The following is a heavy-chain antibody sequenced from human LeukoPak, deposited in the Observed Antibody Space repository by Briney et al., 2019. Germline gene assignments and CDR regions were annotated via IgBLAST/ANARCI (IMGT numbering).Heavy chain of an antibody. D-gene: IGHD3-22*01. J-gene: IGHJ3*02. Sequence: ASVKVSCKASGGTFSSYAISWVRQAPGQGPEWMGGIIPIFGTANYAQKFQGRVTITADKSTSTAYMELSSLRSEDTAVYYCARGYYDSSGYIAYHRDHPKNDAFDIWGQGTMVTVSS. CDR1: GGTFSSYA. V-gene: IGHV1-69*06. CDR3: ARGYYDSSGYIAYHRDHPKNDAFDI. CDR2: IIPIFGTA.